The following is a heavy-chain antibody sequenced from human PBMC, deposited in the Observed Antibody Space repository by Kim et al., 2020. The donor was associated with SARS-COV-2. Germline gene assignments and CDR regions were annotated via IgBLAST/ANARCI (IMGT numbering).Heavy chain of an antibody. Sequence: GGSLRLSCAASGFTFSSYAMSWVRQAPGKGLEWVSAISGSGGSTYYADSVKGRFTISRDNSKNTLYLQMNSLRAEDTAVYYCAKPPREYFDWLFPDWYFDLWGRGTLVTVSS. CDR1: GFTFSSYA. CDR2: ISGSGGST. J-gene: IGHJ2*01. D-gene: IGHD3-9*01. CDR3: AKPPREYFDWLFPDWYFDL. V-gene: IGHV3-23*01.